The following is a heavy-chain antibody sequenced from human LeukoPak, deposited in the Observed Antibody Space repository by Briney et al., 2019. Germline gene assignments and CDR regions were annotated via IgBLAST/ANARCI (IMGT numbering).Heavy chain of an antibody. CDR2: INWNGGST. D-gene: IGHD5-18*01. V-gene: IGHV3-20*04. CDR3: ARSPGDTAMVYFDY. CDR1: GFTFDDYG. J-gene: IGHJ4*02. Sequence: GGSLRLSCAASGFTFDDYGMSWVRHAPGKGLEWVSGINWNGGSTGYADSVKGRFTISRDNAKNSLYLQMNSLRAEDTALYYCARSPGDTAMVYFDYWGQGTLVTVSS.